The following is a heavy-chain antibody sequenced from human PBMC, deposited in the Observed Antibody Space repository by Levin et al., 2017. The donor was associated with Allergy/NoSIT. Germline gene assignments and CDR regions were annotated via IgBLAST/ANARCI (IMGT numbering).Heavy chain of an antibody. Sequence: GGSLRLSCAASGFTFSSYGMHWVRQAPGKGLEWVAVIWYDGSNKYYADSVKGRFTISRDNSKNTLYLQMNSLRAEDTAVYYCAREGLTFYDSSGYAAPHYWGQGTLVTVSS. CDR2: IWYDGSNK. D-gene: IGHD3-22*01. J-gene: IGHJ4*02. CDR3: AREGLTFYDSSGYAAPHY. CDR1: GFTFSSYG. V-gene: IGHV3-33*01.